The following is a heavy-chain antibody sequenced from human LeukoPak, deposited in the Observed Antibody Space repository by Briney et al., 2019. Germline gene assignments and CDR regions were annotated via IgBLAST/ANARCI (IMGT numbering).Heavy chain of an antibody. CDR3: ARRPRDSSGYYLGAFHA. J-gene: IGHJ3*01. Sequence: GGSLRLSCEASGFTFGSYAMTWVRQAPGKGLDWVSVIGASGADTYYADAVKGRFTISRDNAKNTLYLHMRSLRAEDTAVYFCARRPRDSSGYYLGAFHAWGQGTTVTVSS. CDR2: IGASGADT. V-gene: IGHV3-23*01. D-gene: IGHD3-22*01. CDR1: GFTFGSYA.